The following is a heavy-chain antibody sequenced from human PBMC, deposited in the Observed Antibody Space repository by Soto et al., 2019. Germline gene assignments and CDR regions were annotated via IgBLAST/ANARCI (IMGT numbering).Heavy chain of an antibody. CDR2: IFYSGTT. J-gene: IGHJ3*02. Sequence: QVQLQESGPGLVKPSETLSLTCSVSGGSISNHYWCWIRQPPGKGLEWIGYIFYSGTTNYNPSLKSRVTISVDTSKNQVSLRLSSVTAADTAIYYCARDTYGGGICGQGTLVTVSS. D-gene: IGHD4-17*01. V-gene: IGHV4-59*11. CDR1: GGSISNHY. CDR3: ARDTYGGGI.